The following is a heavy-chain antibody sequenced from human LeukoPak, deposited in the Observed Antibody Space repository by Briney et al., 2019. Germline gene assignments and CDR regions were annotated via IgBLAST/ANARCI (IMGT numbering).Heavy chain of an antibody. CDR3: ARDGAHKNHYYSYYYMDV. CDR1: GGSISSSSYY. D-gene: IGHD3-16*01. V-gene: IGHV4-39*07. CDR2: IYYSGST. J-gene: IGHJ6*03. Sequence: SETLSLTCTVSGGSISSSSYYWGWIRQPPGKGLEWIGSIYYSGSTNYNPSLKSRVTISLDTSKNQLSLKLSSVTAADTAVYYCARDGAHKNHYYSYYYMDVWGKGTTVTVSS.